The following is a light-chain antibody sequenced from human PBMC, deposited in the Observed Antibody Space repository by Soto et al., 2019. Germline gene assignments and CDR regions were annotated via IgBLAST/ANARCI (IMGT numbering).Light chain of an antibody. CDR2: NAS. Sequence: DIQMTQSPSSLSASVGDRVTITCQASQDISIYLNWYQQKPGRAPKFLIYNASNLETGVPSRFSGSGSGTDFTFTISSLQPEDIAIYYCQQYDSLPLTFGGGTKVEIK. V-gene: IGKV1-33*01. CDR3: QQYDSLPLT. CDR1: QDISIY. J-gene: IGKJ4*01.